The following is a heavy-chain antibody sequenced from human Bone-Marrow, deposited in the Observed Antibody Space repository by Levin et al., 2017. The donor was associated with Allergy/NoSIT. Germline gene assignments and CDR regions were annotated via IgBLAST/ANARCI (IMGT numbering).Heavy chain of an antibody. J-gene: IGHJ4*02. CDR2: ISSSGNTI. V-gene: IGHV3-11*01. D-gene: IGHD4/OR15-4a*01. CDR1: GFTFSDHY. Sequence: PGESLKISCAATGFTFSDHYMSWIRQSPGKGLEWLSYISSSGNTIYYAESVKGRFTISRDDAKNSLYLQMNSLRTDDTAVYYCARGMQGLWQDFDYWGQGTLVTVSS. CDR3: ARGMQGLWQDFDY.